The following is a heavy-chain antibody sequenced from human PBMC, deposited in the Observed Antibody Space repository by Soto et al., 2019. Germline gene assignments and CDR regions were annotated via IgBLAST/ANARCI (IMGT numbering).Heavy chain of an antibody. CDR3: ASGVYP. CDR2: IYNSVIT. CDR1: GGSINSGGYY. D-gene: IGHD6-13*01. J-gene: IGHJ5*02. Sequence: QVQLQESGPGLVKPSQTLSLTCTVSGGSINSGGYYWSWIRQHPGKGLEWIGYIYNSVITYYNPSLKSRVTISLNTSENQFSLKLSSVTAADTAVYYCASGVYPWGQGTLVTVSS. V-gene: IGHV4-31*03.